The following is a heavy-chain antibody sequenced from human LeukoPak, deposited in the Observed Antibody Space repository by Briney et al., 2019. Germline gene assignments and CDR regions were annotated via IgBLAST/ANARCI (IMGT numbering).Heavy chain of an antibody. Sequence: GGVPRLSCAAPGFTFSSYSMNWGRQAPGKGLGWGSYISRSSSTIYYADSVKGRFTISRDNAKNSLYLQMNSLRAEDTAVYYCARVVPGYSSARDYYYGMDVWGQGTTVTVSS. CDR2: ISRSSSTI. V-gene: IGHV3-48*04. CDR1: GFTFSSYS. CDR3: ARVVPGYSSARDYYYGMDV. D-gene: IGHD6-19*01. J-gene: IGHJ6*02.